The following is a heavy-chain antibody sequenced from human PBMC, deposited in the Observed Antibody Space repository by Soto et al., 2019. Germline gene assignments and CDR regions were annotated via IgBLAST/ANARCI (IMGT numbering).Heavy chain of an antibody. V-gene: IGHV4-39*01. Sequence: SETLSLTCIVSGGSISSSSYSWGWIRQPPGEGLEWIGSIHYTGSTYYKASLKSRVTTSVDTSKNQFSLKLSSVTAADTAVYYCARLYSSSCYFDYWGQGTLVTVSS. CDR2: IHYTGST. D-gene: IGHD6-6*01. J-gene: IGHJ4*02. CDR3: ARLYSSSCYFDY. CDR1: GGSISSSSYS.